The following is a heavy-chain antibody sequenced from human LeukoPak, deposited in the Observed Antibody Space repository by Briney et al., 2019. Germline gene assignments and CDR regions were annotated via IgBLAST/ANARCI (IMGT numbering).Heavy chain of an antibody. V-gene: IGHV4-34*01. CDR1: GGSFSGYY. J-gene: IGHJ4*02. D-gene: IGHD3-22*01. CDR3: AREPYHYYYDSSGYYDY. CDR2: INHSGST. Sequence: SETLSLTCAVYGGSFSGYYWSWIRQPPGKGLEWIGEINHSGSTNYNPSLKSRVTISVDTSKNQFSLKLSSVTAADTAAYYCAREPYHYYYDSSGYYDYWGQGTLVTVSS.